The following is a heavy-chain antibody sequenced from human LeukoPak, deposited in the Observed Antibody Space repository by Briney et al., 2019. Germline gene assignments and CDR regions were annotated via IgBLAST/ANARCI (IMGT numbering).Heavy chain of an antibody. CDR1: GFTFSSYA. CDR3: ARDVSHYYDSSGYYSG. J-gene: IGHJ4*02. D-gene: IGHD3-22*01. CDR2: ISGSGAST. Sequence: GGSLRLSCAASGFTFSSYAMSWVRQAPGKGLEWVSAISGSGASTYYADSVKGRFTISRDNAKNSLYLQMNSLRAEDTAVYYCARDVSHYYDSSGYYSGWGQGTLVTVSS. V-gene: IGHV3-23*01.